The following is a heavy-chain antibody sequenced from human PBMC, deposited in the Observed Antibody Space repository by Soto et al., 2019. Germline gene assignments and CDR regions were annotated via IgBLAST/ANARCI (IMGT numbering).Heavy chain of an antibody. CDR1: GDSVSSNSAA. J-gene: IGHJ5*02. CDR3: VRDSSGSGWLFWGDP. D-gene: IGHD6-19*01. CDR2: AYYRSKWYN. V-gene: IGHV6-1*01. Sequence: QVQLQQSGPGLVKPSQTLSLTCAISGDSVSSNSAAWNWIRQSPSRGLEWLGRAYYRSKWYNDYASSLPSRLTITPNTSKSPVSLPLTPVTPEDTAVYFCVRDSSGSGWLFWGDPWGQGTLVTASS.